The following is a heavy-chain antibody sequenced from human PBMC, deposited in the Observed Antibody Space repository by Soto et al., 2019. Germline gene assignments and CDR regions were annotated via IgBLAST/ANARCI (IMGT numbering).Heavy chain of an antibody. CDR3: AKRRVAVAFRDVGYFDY. CDR2: IGGSSDST. V-gene: IGHV3-23*01. D-gene: IGHD6-19*01. Sequence: GGSLRLSCAASGFTFRSYAMSWVRQPPGKGLEWVSGIGGSSDSTFYAHSVKGRFTISRDNSKNTLYLQMNSLRAEDTAVYYCAKRRVAVAFRDVGYFDYWGQGTLVTVSS. CDR1: GFTFRSYA. J-gene: IGHJ4*02.